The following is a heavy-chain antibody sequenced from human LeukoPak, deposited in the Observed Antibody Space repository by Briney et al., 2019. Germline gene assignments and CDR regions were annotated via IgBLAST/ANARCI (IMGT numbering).Heavy chain of an antibody. CDR2: IYPGDSDT. Sequence: GESLQGSCKGSGYRFTSYWIGWVRQMPGKGLEWMGIIYPGDSDTRYSPSFQGQVTLSADKSISTAYLQWSSLKASDTAMYYCARLGCSSSSCPDNNWVAACGQGSPLTVSS. J-gene: IGHJ5*01. CDR1: GYRFTSYW. CDR3: ARLGCSSSSCPDNNWVAA. V-gene: IGHV5-51*01. D-gene: IGHD2-2*01.